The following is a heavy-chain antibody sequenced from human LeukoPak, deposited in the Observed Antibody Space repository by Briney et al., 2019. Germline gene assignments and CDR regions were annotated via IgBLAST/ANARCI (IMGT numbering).Heavy chain of an antibody. J-gene: IGHJ5*02. CDR1: RYTFTGYY. CDR3: ASGWSITGWYNNWFDP. Sequence: ASVKVSCKASRYTFTGYYMHWVRQAPGQGLEWMGWINPNSGDTNYAQKFQGRVTMTRDTSITTVYMELSRLRSDDTAVYFCASGWSITGWYNNWFDPWGRGTLVTVS. D-gene: IGHD6-19*01. V-gene: IGHV1-2*02. CDR2: INPNSGDT.